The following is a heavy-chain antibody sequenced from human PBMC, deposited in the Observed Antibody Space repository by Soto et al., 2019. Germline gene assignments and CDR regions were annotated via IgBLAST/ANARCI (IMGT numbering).Heavy chain of an antibody. D-gene: IGHD6-13*01. V-gene: IGHV4-38-2*01. Sequence: SGTLSLTCAVSGYSISSGYYWGWIRQPPGKGLEWLGTTYYGASSYYNPSLRSRITILLDAPTNQLSLKLSSVTAADTAVYFCVRVAGSASRYEPASWAQRILVPGSS. J-gene: IGHJ5*02. CDR2: TYYGASS. CDR1: GYSISSGYY. CDR3: VRVAGSASRYEPAS.